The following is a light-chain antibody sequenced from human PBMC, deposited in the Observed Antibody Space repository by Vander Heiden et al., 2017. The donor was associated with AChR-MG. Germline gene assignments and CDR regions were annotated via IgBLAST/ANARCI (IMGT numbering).Light chain of an antibody. J-gene: IGKJ3*01. CDR1: QSINSY. CDR3: QQRFSWRFT. CDR2: DAS. Sequence: EIVLTQSPATLSLSPGERATLSCRASQSINSYLAWYQQKPGQAPTLLIYDASNRATGIPARFSGSGSGTDFTLTISSLEPEDVAVYYCQQRFSWRFTFGPGTKMHIK. V-gene: IGKV3-11*01.